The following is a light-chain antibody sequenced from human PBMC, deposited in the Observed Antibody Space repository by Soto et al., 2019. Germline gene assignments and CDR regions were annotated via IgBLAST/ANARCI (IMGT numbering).Light chain of an antibody. V-gene: IGKV3-20*01. CDR3: QHYGSSPPLT. CDR1: QSISSSF. CDR2: GAS. Sequence: EFVLTQSPGTLSLSAGERANLSCRASQSISSSFLAWYQQKPGQAPRLLIYGASSRGTGIPDRFSGSGSGTDFTLTISRLEPEAFAVYYCQHYGSSPPLTFGGGTKVEIK. J-gene: IGKJ4*01.